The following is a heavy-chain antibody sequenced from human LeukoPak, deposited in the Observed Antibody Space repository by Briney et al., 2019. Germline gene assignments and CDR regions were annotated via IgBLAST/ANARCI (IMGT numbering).Heavy chain of an antibody. CDR2: ISSSSYI. V-gene: IGHV3-21*01. CDR1: GFTFSSYS. J-gene: IGHJ4*02. D-gene: IGHD1-1*01. CDR3: ARCTTGRTFGSLREIKRSREIDY. Sequence: GGSLRLSCAASGFTFSSYSMNWVRQAPGKGLEWVSSISSSSYIYYADSVKGRFTISRDNAKNSLYLQMNSLRVEDTAVYYCARCTTGRTFGSLREIKRSREIDYWGQGTLVTASS.